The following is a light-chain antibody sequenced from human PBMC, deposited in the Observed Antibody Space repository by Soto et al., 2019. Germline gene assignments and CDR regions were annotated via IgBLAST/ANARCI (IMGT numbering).Light chain of an antibody. CDR1: QSITWNY. V-gene: IGKV3-20*01. J-gene: IGKJ2*01. CDR3: QQYVSSPYT. CDR2: GAS. Sequence: DIVLTQSPGTLSLSPGESATLSCRAGQSITWNYLAWYQQKPGQAPSLLIYGASIRATGVPDRFSGSGSGTDFTLTISRLEPEDVAVYYFQQYVSSPYTFGQWTNLEIK.